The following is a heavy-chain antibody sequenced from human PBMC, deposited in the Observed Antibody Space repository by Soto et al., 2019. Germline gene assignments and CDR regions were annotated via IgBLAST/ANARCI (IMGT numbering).Heavy chain of an antibody. V-gene: IGHV1-69*13. CDR3: ATPPIFKRYSSSWRDYYYYYGMDV. J-gene: IGHJ6*02. CDR1: GGTFSSYA. CDR2: IIPIFGTA. D-gene: IGHD6-13*01. Sequence: SVEVSCKXSGGTFSSYAISWVRQAPGQGLEWMGGIIPIFGTANYAQKFQGRVTITADESTSTAYMELSSLRSEDTAVYYCATPPIFKRYSSSWRDYYYYYGMDVWGQGTTVTVSS.